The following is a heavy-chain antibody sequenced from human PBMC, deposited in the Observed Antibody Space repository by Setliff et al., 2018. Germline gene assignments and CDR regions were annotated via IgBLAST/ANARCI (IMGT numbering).Heavy chain of an antibody. D-gene: IGHD3-22*01. CDR1: GGSFSDYY. V-gene: IGHV4-34*01. CDR3: ARLWISYESNTYFYPKYFDF. J-gene: IGHJ4*02. CDR2: INHSGST. Sequence: SETLSLTCAVYGGSFSDYYWSWIRQPPGKGLEWIGEINHSGSTNYNPSLKSRVTISVDTSKNQFSLKLSSVTAADTAVYYCARLWISYESNTYFYPKYFDFWGQGTLVTVS.